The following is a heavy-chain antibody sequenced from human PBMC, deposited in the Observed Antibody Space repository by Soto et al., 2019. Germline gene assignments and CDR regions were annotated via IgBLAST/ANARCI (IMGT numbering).Heavy chain of an antibody. CDR2: IKQDGSEK. CDR3: ARVEGYCSGGSCGTPFDY. V-gene: IGHV3-7*01. Sequence: QAPGKGLEWVANIKQDGSEKYYVDSVKGRFPISRDNSKNSLYLQMNSLRAEDTAVYYCARVEGYCSGGSCGTPFDYRCQGTLVTVSS. J-gene: IGHJ4*02. D-gene: IGHD2-15*01.